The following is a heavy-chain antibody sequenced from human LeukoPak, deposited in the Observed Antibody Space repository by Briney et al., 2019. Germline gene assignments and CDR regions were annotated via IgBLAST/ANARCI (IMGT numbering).Heavy chain of an antibody. CDR3: AGGDFRFDY. CDR1: GGSISIYY. CDR2: IYYSGST. D-gene: IGHD3-3*01. J-gene: IGHJ4*02. Sequence: SETLSLTCTVSGGSISIYYWSWIRPPPGKGLEWIGYIYYSGSTNYNPSLKSRVTISADTSKNQFSLKLQSVTAADTAVYFCAGGDFRFDYWGQGALVTVSS. V-gene: IGHV4-59*01.